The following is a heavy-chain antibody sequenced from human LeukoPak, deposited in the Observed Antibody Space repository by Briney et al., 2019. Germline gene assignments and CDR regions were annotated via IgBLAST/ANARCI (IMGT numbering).Heavy chain of an antibody. CDR3: ARITIFGVVTPYYFDY. CDR2: IIPIFGTA. Sequence: ASVKVSCKASGGTFSSYAISWVRQAPGQGLEWMGGIIPIFGTANYAQKFQGRVTITADESTSTAYMELSSLRSEDTAVYYCARITIFGVVTPYYFDYWGQGTLVTVS. V-gene: IGHV1-69*13. CDR1: GGTFSSYA. D-gene: IGHD3-3*01. J-gene: IGHJ4*02.